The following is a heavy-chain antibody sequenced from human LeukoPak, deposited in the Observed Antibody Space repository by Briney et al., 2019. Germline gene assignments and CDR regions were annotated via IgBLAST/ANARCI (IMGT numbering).Heavy chain of an antibody. CDR1: GGSISSYY. V-gene: IGHV4-59*01. Sequence: SETLSLTCIVSGGSISSYYWSWLRQPPGKGLEWIGYIYYSGSTNYNPSLKSRVTISVDTSKNQFSLKLSSVTAADTAVYYCARDLGIAVAGNYYYYGMDVWGKGTTVTVSS. D-gene: IGHD6-19*01. J-gene: IGHJ6*04. CDR2: IYYSGST. CDR3: ARDLGIAVAGNYYYYGMDV.